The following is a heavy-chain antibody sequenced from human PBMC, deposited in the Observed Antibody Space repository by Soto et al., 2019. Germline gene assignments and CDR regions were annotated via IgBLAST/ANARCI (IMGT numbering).Heavy chain of an antibody. V-gene: IGHV1-8*01. CDR1: GYTFTSYD. CDR3: ARGAAVVPWFDP. D-gene: IGHD6-19*01. CDR2: MNPNSGNT. J-gene: IGHJ5*02. Sequence: ASVKVSCKASGYTFTSYDINWVRQATGQGLEWMGWMNPNSGNTGYAQKFQGRVTMTRNTSISTAYMELSSLRSEDTAAYYCARGAAVVPWFDPRGQGTLVTVSS.